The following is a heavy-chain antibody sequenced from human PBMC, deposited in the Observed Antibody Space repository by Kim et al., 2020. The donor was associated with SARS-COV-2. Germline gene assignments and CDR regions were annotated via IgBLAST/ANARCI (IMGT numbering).Heavy chain of an antibody. V-gene: IGHV1-69*13. CDR1: GGTFSSYA. Sequence: SVKVSCKASGGTFSSYAISWVRQAPGQGLEWMGGIIPIFGTANYAQKFQGRVTLTADESTSTAYMELSSLRSEDTAVYYCAQITYYGSGGYGYWGQGTLVPVSS. J-gene: IGHJ4*02. CDR2: IIPIFGTA. D-gene: IGHD3-10*01. CDR3: AQITYYGSGGYGY.